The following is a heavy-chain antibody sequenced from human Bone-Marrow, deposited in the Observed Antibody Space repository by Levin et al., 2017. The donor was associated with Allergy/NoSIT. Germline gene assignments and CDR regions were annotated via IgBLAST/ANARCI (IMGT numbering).Heavy chain of an antibody. Sequence: GESLKISCAASGFTFSSYAMHWVRQAPGKGLEWVAVISYDGSNKYYADSVKGRFTISRDNSKNTLYLQMNSLRAEDTAVYYCARDPGVPFSRPAPTASDYWGQGTLVTVSS. CDR2: ISYDGSNK. CDR3: ARDPGVPFSRPAPTASDY. D-gene: IGHD2-2*01. J-gene: IGHJ4*02. V-gene: IGHV3-30-3*01. CDR1: GFTFSSYA.